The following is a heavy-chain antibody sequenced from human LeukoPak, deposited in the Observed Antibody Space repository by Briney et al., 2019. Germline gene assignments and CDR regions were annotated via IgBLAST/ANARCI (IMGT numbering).Heavy chain of an antibody. CDR1: GGSFSGYY. Sequence: SETLSLTCAVYGGSFSGYYWSWIRQPPGKGLEWIGEINHSGSTNYNPSLKSRVTMSVDTSKNQFSLKLSSVTAADTAVYYCARGGWGITGTTRTNWFDPWGQGTLVTVSS. D-gene: IGHD1-20*01. CDR3: ARGGWGITGTTRTNWFDP. V-gene: IGHV4-34*01. CDR2: INHSGST. J-gene: IGHJ5*02.